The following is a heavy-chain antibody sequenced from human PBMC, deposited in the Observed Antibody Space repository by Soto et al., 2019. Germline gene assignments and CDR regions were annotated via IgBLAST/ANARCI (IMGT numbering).Heavy chain of an antibody. CDR2: IYHSGSS. Sequence: QVQLQESGPGLVKPSGTLSLTCAVSGGSISSSNWWSWVRQPPVKGLAWIGEIYHSGSSNYNPSLQCRLTISVDKSKNQFSLKLSSVTAADTAVYYCARDKRARGYGSGSYWVGMDVWGQGTTVTVSS. V-gene: IGHV4-4*02. J-gene: IGHJ6*02. CDR3: ARDKRARGYGSGSYWVGMDV. CDR1: GGSISSSNW. D-gene: IGHD3-10*01.